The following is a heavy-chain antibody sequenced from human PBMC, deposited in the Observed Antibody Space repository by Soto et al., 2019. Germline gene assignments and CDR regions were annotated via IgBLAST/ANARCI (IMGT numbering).Heavy chain of an antibody. D-gene: IGHD1-1*01. Sequence: XGSLRLTFAASGFNFTNVSMTWVRQAPGKGLEWVSTITDSGGSTDYADSVKGRFTISRDNSKSTLYLQMNNMRADDTAVYYCAKLYWNPRYFDYWGQGARVTVSS. CDR3: AKLYWNPRYFDY. CDR1: GFNFTNVS. V-gene: IGHV3-23*01. J-gene: IGHJ4*02. CDR2: ITDSGGST.